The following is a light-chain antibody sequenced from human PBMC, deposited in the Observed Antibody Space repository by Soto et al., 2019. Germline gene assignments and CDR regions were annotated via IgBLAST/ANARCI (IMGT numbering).Light chain of an antibody. V-gene: IGKV3-15*01. CDR1: QSISDT. CDR3: QHYGSSPWT. CDR2: GAS. J-gene: IGKJ1*01. Sequence: EIVMTQSPATPSVSPGGRATLSCRASQSISDTLAWYQQKPGQAPRLLIHGASTRATGFPARFSGSGSGTDFTLTISSLQSEDFAVYYCQHYGSSPWTFGQGTKVDIK.